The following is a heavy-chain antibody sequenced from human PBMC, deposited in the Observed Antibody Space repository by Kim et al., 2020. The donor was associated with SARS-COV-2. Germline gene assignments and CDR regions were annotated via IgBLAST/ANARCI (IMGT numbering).Heavy chain of an antibody. CDR3: ARGRGELWFGELFARWFDP. CDR2: IYPGDSDT. CDR1: GYSFTSYW. D-gene: IGHD3-10*01. V-gene: IGHV5-51*01. Sequence: GESLKISCKGSGYSFTSYWIGWVRQMPGKGLEWMGIIYPGDSDTRYSPSFQGQVTISADKSISTAYLQWSSLKASDTAMYYCARGRGELWFGELFARWFDPWGQGTLVTVSS. J-gene: IGHJ5*02.